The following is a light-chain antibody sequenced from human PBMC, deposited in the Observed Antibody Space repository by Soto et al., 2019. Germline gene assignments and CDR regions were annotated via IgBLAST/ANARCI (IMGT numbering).Light chain of an antibody. Sequence: EIVLTQSPGILSLSPGERASLSCGASQSISSSFLAWYQQKPGQAPRLLIYGASSRATGIPDRFSGTGSETDFTLTISRLEPEDFAVYYCQQYNNWPEYTFGQGTNLEI. J-gene: IGKJ2*01. CDR3: QQYNNWPEYT. CDR1: QSISSSF. CDR2: GAS. V-gene: IGKV3-20*01.